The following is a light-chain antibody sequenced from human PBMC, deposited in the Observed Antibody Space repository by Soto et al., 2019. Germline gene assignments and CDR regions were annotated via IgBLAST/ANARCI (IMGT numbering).Light chain of an antibody. CDR3: PQYNNWPPIT. J-gene: IGKJ5*01. Sequence: ETVMTQSPATLSVSPGERATLSCRASQSVSSNLAWYQQKPGQAPRLLIYGASTRATGIPARFSGSGSGTEFTLTISSLQSEDFAVYYCPQYNNWPPITFGQGTRLEIK. CDR1: QSVSSN. CDR2: GAS. V-gene: IGKV3-15*01.